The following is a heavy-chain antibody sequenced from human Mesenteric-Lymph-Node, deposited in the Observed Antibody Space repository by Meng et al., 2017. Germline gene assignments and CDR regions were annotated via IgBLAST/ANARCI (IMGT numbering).Heavy chain of an antibody. CDR3: ARVSDDYDRTGYYNFDY. CDR1: GYTFTNYG. J-gene: IGHJ4*02. Sequence: QVRLVQSGAEVKKPGASMKVSCKAAGYTFTNYGISWVRQAPGQGLEWMGWISAYNGNTNYAQKLQGRVTMTTDTSMSTAYMELMSLRSDDTAVYYCARVSDDYDRTGYYNFDYWGQGTLVTVSS. D-gene: IGHD3-22*01. V-gene: IGHV1-18*01. CDR2: ISAYNGNT.